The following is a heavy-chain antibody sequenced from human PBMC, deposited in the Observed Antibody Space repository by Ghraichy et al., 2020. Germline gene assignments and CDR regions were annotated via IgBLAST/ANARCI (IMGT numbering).Heavy chain of an antibody. J-gene: IGHJ3*02. CDR2: IRSKANSYAT. V-gene: IGHV3-73*01. CDR1: GFTFSGSA. D-gene: IGHD3-22*01. Sequence: GSLRLSCAASGFTFSGSAMHWVRQASGKGLEWVGRIRSKANSYATAYAASVKGRFTISRDDSKNTAYLQMNSLKTEDTAVYYCTRDYYDSSGYYWHAFDIWGQGTMVTVSS. CDR3: TRDYYDSSGYYWHAFDI.